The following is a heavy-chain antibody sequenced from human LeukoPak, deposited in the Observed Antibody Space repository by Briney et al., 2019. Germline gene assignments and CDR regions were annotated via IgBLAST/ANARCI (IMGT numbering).Heavy chain of an antibody. CDR3: ARGGFWSGYLNWFDP. D-gene: IGHD3-3*01. J-gene: IGHJ5*02. CDR1: SDSISSGSYY. Sequence: PSETLSLTCVVSSDSISSGSYYWGWIRQPPGKGLEWIGSIYYNGTPYNKSSLKRRVTISVDTSKNQFSLKLSSVTAADTAVYYCARGGFWSGYLNWFDPWGQGTLVTVSS. V-gene: IGHV4-39*07. CDR2: IYYNGTP.